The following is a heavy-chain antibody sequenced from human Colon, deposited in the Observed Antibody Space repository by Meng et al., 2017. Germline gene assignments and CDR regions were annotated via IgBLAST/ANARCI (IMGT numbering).Heavy chain of an antibody. CDR2: IYQSGST. CDR1: GCSISSNNW. J-gene: IGHJ4*02. Sequence: HELLQGSVQGLVKPSGTLSLTCTVSGCSISSNNWWSWVRQSPGRGLEWIGEIYQSGSTNYSPSLKSRVTISLDKSKNQFSLKVSYMTAADTAAYFRARVPTTVDPFESWGQGTLVTVSS. CDR3: ARVPTTVDPFES. D-gene: IGHD4-23*01. V-gene: IGHV4-4*02.